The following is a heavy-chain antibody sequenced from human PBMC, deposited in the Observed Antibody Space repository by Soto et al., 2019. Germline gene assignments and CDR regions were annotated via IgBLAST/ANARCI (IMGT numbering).Heavy chain of an antibody. V-gene: IGHV3-30-3*01. CDR1: GFTFTGFA. Sequence: QVQLVESGGGVVQPGRSLRLSCAASGFTFTGFAMYWVRQAPGKGLGWVAVTSFDGSNEYYADFVEGRFTISRDNSKNTLYLQMNSLRPEDTAVYYCARVTGFYGSGEIDYWGQGTLVTVSS. CDR3: ARVTGFYGSGEIDY. J-gene: IGHJ4*02. CDR2: TSFDGSNE. D-gene: IGHD3-10*01.